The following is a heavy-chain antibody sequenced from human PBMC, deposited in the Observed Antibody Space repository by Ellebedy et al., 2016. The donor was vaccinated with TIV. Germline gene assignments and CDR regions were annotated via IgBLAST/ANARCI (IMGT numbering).Heavy chain of an antibody. D-gene: IGHD6-25*01. Sequence: GESLKISCKVSGYSYTNYWINWVRQMPGKGLEWMGRIDPSDSYTNYSPSFKVHVTISADRSINTAYLQWSSLKASDTAIYYCGYSSGWGSFDLWGQGTLVNVSS. V-gene: IGHV5-10-1*01. J-gene: IGHJ4*02. CDR1: GYSYTNYW. CDR3: GYSSGWGSFDL. CDR2: IDPSDSYT.